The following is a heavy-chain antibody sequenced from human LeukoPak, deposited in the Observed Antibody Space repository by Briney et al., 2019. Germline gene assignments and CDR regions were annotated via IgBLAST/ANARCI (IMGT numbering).Heavy chain of an antibody. D-gene: IGHD3-10*01. CDR3: ARGSGSYPPLDY. J-gene: IGHJ4*02. V-gene: IGHV4-4*07. CDR1: GDSISSY. CDR2: IYTSGST. Sequence: SETLSLTCTVSGDSISSYWSWIRQPAGKGLEWIGRIYTSGSTNYNPSLKSRVTMSVDTSKNQFSLKLSSVTAADTAVYYCARGSGSYPPLDYWGQGNLVTVSS.